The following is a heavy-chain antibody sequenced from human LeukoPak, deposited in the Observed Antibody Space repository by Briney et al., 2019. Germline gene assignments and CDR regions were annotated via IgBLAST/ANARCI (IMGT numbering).Heavy chain of an antibody. CDR2: IYYSGNT. Sequence: SETLSLTCTVSGGSISSYYWSWIRQPPGKGLEWIGYIYYSGNTNYNPSLKSRVTVSVDTSKNQFPLKVTSVTAADTAVYYCATGGVEYPGVPFDYWGQGTLVTVSS. V-gene: IGHV4-59*08. CDR3: ATGGVEYPGVPFDY. D-gene: IGHD3-16*01. CDR1: GGSISSYY. J-gene: IGHJ4*02.